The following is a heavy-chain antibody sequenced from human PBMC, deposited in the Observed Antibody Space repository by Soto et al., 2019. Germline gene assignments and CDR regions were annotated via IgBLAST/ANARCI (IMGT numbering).Heavy chain of an antibody. J-gene: IGHJ6*02. CDR3: ARDAILNDDPYYYYSGMDV. D-gene: IGHD2-2*02. V-gene: IGHV1-18*01. Sequence: PAKVGCTACGYSVTSYGISWVRQAPGQGLEWMGWISAYNGNTNYAQKLQGRVTMTTDTSTSTAYMELRSLRSDDTAVYYCARDAILNDDPYYYYSGMDVWGQGTTVTVSS. CDR1: GYSVTSYG. CDR2: ISAYNGNT.